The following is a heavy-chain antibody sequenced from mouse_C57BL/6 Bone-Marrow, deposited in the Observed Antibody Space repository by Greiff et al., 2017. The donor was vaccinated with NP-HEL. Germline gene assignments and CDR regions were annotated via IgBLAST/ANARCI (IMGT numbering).Heavy chain of an antibody. CDR3: ARNGSSYAWYFDV. J-gene: IGHJ1*03. V-gene: IGHV1-80*01. D-gene: IGHD1-1*01. Sequence: VQLQQSGAELVKPGASVKISCKASGYAFSSYWMNWVKQRPGKGLEWIGQLYPGDGDTNYNGKFKGKATLTADKSSSTAYMQLSSLTSEDSAVYFCARNGSSYAWYFDVWGTGTTVTVSS. CDR2: LYPGDGDT. CDR1: GYAFSSYW.